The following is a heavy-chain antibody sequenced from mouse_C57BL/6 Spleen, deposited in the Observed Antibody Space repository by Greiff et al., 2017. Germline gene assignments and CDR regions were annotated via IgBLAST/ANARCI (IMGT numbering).Heavy chain of an antibody. Sequence: QVQLQQPGAELVRPGSSVKLSCKASGYTFTSYWMHWVKQRPIQGLEWIGNIDPSDSETHYNQKFKDKATLTVDKSSSTAYMQLSSLTSEDSAVYYCARGDGSSLYYYAMDYWGQGTSVTVSS. D-gene: IGHD1-1*01. CDR3: ARGDGSSLYYYAMDY. CDR1: GYTFTSYW. V-gene: IGHV1-52*01. CDR2: IDPSDSET. J-gene: IGHJ4*01.